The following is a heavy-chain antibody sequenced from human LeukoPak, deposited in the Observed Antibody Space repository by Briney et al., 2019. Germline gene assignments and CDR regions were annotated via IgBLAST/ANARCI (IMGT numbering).Heavy chain of an antibody. J-gene: IGHJ4*02. CDR3: AKDRGWQYADYETVAVEH. D-gene: IGHD4-17*01. CDR1: GYTFTNYG. CDR2: ISVYTGKT. Sequence: ASVRVSCKASGYTFTNYGISWVRQAPGQGLEWMGWISVYTGKTYHAQKFQARVTMTTDTSTTTAYMELRSLRSDDTAVYYCAKDRGWQYADYETVAVEHWGQGTLVTVSS. V-gene: IGHV1-18*01.